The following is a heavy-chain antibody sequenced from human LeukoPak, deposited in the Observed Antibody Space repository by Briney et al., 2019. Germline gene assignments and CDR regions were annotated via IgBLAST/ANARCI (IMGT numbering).Heavy chain of an antibody. CDR2: IYYSGST. J-gene: IGHJ4*02. V-gene: IGHV4-59*01. D-gene: IGHD6-19*01. Sequence: SETLSLTCTVSGGSISSYYWSWIRQPPGKGLEWIGYIYYSGSTNYNPSLKSRVTISVDTSKNQFSLKLSSVTAADTAVYYCARGLGIAVAGTFGYWGQGTLVTVSS. CDR3: ARGLGIAVAGTFGY. CDR1: GGSISSYY.